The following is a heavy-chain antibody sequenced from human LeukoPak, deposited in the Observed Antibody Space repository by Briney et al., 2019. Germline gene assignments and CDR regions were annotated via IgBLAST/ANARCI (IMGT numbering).Heavy chain of an antibody. CDR1: GFTFSSYA. D-gene: IGHD5-12*01. V-gene: IGHV3-30*04. CDR2: ISYDGSNK. Sequence: GGSLRLSCAASGFTFSSYALHWVRQAPGKGLEWVAVISYDGSNKYYADSVKSRFTISRDNSKNTLYLKMNSLRAEDTAVYYCARDWNIVATIGYYYYGMDVWGQGTTVTVSS. CDR3: ARDWNIVATIGYYYYGMDV. J-gene: IGHJ6*02.